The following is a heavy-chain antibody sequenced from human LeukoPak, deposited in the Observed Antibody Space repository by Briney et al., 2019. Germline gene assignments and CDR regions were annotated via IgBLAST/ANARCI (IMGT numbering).Heavy chain of an antibody. CDR1: GDSVSNNSAA. D-gene: IGHD2-21*02. CDR3: ARDLMGGLLFDC. CDR2: TYYRSKWYN. J-gene: IGHJ4*02. V-gene: IGHV6-1*01. Sequence: PSQTLSLTCVISGDSVSNNSAAWHWIRQSPSRGLEWLGRTYYRSKWYNDYVVSVKSRISINPDTSKNQFSLQLNSVTPEDTAVYYCARDLMGGLLFDCWGQGTLVTVSS.